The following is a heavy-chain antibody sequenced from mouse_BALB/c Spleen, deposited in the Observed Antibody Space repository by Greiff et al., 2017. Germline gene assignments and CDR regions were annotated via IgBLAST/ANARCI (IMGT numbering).Heavy chain of an antibody. D-gene: IGHD3-1*01. CDR1: GFSLTDYG. J-gene: IGHJ4*01. Sequence: VQGVESGPGLVAPSQSLSITCTVSGFSLTDYGVSWIRQPPGKGLEWLGVIWGGGSTYYNSALKSRLSISKDNSKSQVFLKMNSLQTDDTAMYYCAKHRGGSSGYFYAMDYWGQGTSVTVSS. V-gene: IGHV2-6-5*01. CDR2: IWGGGST. CDR3: AKHRGGSSGYFYAMDY.